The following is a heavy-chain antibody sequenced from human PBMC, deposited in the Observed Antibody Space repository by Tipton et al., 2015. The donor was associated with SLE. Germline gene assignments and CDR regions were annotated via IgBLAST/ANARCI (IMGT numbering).Heavy chain of an antibody. CDR3: ARELHLTLRAFDY. J-gene: IGHJ4*02. D-gene: IGHD3-10*01. Sequence: TLSLTCTVSGGSISSGSYYWSWIRQPAGKGLEWIGRIYTSGSTNYNPSLKSRFTISVDTSKNQFSLNLSSVTAADTAVYYCARELHLTLRAFDYWGQGTLVTVSS. V-gene: IGHV4-61*02. CDR1: GGSISSGSYY. CDR2: IYTSGST.